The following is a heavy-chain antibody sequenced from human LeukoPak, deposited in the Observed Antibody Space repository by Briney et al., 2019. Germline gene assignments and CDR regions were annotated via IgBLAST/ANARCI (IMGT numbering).Heavy chain of an antibody. CDR2: ISGSGGST. CDR1: GFTFSSYA. V-gene: IGHV3-23*01. Sequence: GGSLSPSCAASGFTFSSYAMSWVRQAPGKGLEWVSAISGSGGSTYYADSVKGRFTISRDNSKNTLYLQMNSLRAEDTAVYYCAKEGVVVISNYFDYWGQGTLVTVSS. J-gene: IGHJ4*02. CDR3: AKEGVVVISNYFDY. D-gene: IGHD3-22*01.